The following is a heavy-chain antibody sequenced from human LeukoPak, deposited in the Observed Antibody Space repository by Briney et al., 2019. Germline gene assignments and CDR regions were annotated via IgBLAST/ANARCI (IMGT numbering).Heavy chain of an antibody. CDR1: GFTFSSYW. D-gene: IGHD3-3*01. CDR3: ARAGYYDFWSGYYLPHDY. CDR2: IKQDGSEK. J-gene: IGHJ4*02. V-gene: IGHV3-7*01. Sequence: GGSLRLSCAASGFTFSSYWMSWVRQAPGKGLEWVANIKQDGSEKYYVDSVKGRFTISRDNAMNSLYLQMNSLRAEDTAVYYCARAGYYDFWSGYYLPHDYWGQGTLVTVSS.